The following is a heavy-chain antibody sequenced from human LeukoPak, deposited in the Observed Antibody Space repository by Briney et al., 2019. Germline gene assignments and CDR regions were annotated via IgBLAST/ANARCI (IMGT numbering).Heavy chain of an antibody. Sequence: SETLSLTCTLAGGSIIRYYRSWIRQPAGKGLEWIGRIYTSGSTNYNPSLKSRVTMSVDTSKNQFSLKLSSVTAADTAVYYCARDSSYCSGGSCYSHYYYMDVWGKGTTVTVSS. V-gene: IGHV4-4*07. D-gene: IGHD2-15*01. CDR2: IYTSGST. CDR1: GGSIIRYY. J-gene: IGHJ6*03. CDR3: ARDSSYCSGGSCYSHYYYMDV.